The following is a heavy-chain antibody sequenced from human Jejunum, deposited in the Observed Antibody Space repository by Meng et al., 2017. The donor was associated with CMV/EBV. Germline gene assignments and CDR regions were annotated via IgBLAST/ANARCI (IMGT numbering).Heavy chain of an antibody. CDR1: GYTFASYG. CDR2: FVNNVDT. Sequence: QCPLLQSGAEVKKPGAPVRFSIEASGYTFASYGISWLRQPPGQGLEWMGWFVNNVDTYSAQKFQGRVTMTTDTHTSTAFMELRSLRSDDTAVYYCARGTPGRSYSDYWGQGTLVTVSS. V-gene: IGHV1-18*01. CDR3: ARGTPGRSYSDY. D-gene: IGHD3-10*01. J-gene: IGHJ4*02.